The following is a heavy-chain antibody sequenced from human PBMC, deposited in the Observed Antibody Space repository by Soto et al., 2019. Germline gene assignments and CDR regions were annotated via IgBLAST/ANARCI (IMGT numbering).Heavy chain of an antibody. CDR3: ARVRAAAFVPFGF. J-gene: IGHJ4*02. D-gene: IGHD2-2*01. Sequence: QVQLVQSGGGVKKPGASVKVSCKASGYTFADSGISWVRQAPGQGLEWLGWSSAYNGDTEYAQKFQGRVTMTTDTSTSTAYMELRSLTSDDTAVYYCARVRAAAFVPFGFWGQGTLVTVSS. V-gene: IGHV1-18*01. CDR1: GYTFADSG. CDR2: SSAYNGDT.